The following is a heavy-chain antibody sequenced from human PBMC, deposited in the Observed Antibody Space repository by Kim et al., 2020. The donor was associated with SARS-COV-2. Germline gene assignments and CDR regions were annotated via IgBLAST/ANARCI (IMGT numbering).Heavy chain of an antibody. J-gene: IGHJ4*02. D-gene: IGHD5-12*01. V-gene: IGHV7-4-1*02. CDR3: ARLGGGYDSLSFDY. Sequence: AQGFTGRFVFSLDTSVSTAYLQISSLKAEDTAVYYCARLGGGYDSLSFDYWGQGTLVTVSS.